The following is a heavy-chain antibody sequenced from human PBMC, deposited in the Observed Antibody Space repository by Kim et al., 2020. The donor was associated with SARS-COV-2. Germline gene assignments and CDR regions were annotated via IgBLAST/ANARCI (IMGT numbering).Heavy chain of an antibody. CDR1: GFTFSSYA. D-gene: IGHD1-26*01. V-gene: IGHV3-23*01. J-gene: IGHJ3*02. Sequence: GGSLRLSCAASGFTFSSYATSWVRQAPGKGLEWVSAISGSGGSTYYADSVKGRFTISRDNTKNTLYLQMNSLRAEDTAVDYCAKVTPVWELLRGAFDIWGQGTMVTVSS. CDR3: AKVTPVWELLRGAFDI. CDR2: ISGSGGST.